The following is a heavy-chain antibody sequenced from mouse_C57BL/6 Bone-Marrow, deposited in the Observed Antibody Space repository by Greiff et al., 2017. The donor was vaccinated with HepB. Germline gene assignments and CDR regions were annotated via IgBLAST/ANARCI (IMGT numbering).Heavy chain of an antibody. J-gene: IGHJ4*01. D-gene: IGHD2-3*01. CDR1: GYSITSGYY. Sequence: EVKLQESGPGLVKPSQSLSLTCSVTGYSITSGYYWNWIRQFPGNKLEWMGYISYDGSNNYNPSLKNRISITRDTSKNQFFLKLNSVTTEDTATYYCARDGYYASMDYWGQGTSVTVSS. V-gene: IGHV3-6*01. CDR3: ARDGYYASMDY. CDR2: ISYDGSN.